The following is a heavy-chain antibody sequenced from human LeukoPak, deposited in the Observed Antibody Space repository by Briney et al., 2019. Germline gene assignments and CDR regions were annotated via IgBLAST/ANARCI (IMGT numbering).Heavy chain of an antibody. Sequence: SVKVSCKASGGTFSSYAISWVRQAPGQGLEWMGRIIPILGIANYAQKFQGRVTITADKSTSTAYMELSSLRSEDTAVYYCARGSRYCSSTSYYWGYYFDYWGQGTLVTVSS. CDR2: IIPILGIA. V-gene: IGHV1-69*04. J-gene: IGHJ4*02. D-gene: IGHD2-2*01. CDR1: GGTFSSYA. CDR3: ARGSRYCSSTSYYWGYYFDY.